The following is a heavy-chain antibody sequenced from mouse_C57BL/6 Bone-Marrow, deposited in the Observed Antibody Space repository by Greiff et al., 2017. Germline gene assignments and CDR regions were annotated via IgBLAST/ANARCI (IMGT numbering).Heavy chain of an antibody. CDR2: ISSGGSYT. CDR1: GYTFSSYG. CDR3: ARPVYGVYY. D-gene: IGHD1-1*02. V-gene: IGHV5-6*02. J-gene: IGHJ2*01. Sequence: DVMLVESGGDLVKPGGSLKLSCAASGYTFSSYGISWVRQTTDKRLEWVANISSGGSYTYYPDSVKGRFTISRDNAKNTLLLQMSSLKSEDTAMYYCARPVYGVYYWGQGTTLTVSS.